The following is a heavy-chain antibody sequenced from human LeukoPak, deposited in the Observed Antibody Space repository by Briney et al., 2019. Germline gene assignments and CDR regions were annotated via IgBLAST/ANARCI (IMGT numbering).Heavy chain of an antibody. J-gene: IGHJ4*02. CDR3: ASSITLGYCSGGSCYSGFFDY. Sequence: GGSLRLSCAASGFTFSSYSMNWVRQAPGKGLEWVSSISSSSYIYYADSVKGRFTISRDNAKNSLYLQMNSLRAEDTAVYYCASSITLGYCSGGSCYSGFFDYWGQGTLVTVSS. V-gene: IGHV3-21*01. D-gene: IGHD2-15*01. CDR2: ISSSSYI. CDR1: GFTFSSYS.